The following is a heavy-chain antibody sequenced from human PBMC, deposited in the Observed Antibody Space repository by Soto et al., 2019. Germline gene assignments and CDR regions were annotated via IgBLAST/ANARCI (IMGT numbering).Heavy chain of an antibody. Sequence: PSETLSLTCTVSGGSFSPNYWSWIRQSPGKGLEWIGYIYYAGTTSYNPSLKSRVTISVDTSKNQFSLKMKSVTAADTAMYYCARHSYYYGSGSYRYYGMDVWGQGTTVTVSS. CDR2: IYYAGTT. CDR1: GGSFSPNY. V-gene: IGHV4-59*08. J-gene: IGHJ6*02. D-gene: IGHD3-10*01. CDR3: ARHSYYYGSGSYRYYGMDV.